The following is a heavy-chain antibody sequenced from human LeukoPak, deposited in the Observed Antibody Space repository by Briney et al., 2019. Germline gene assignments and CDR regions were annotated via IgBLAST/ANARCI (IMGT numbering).Heavy chain of an antibody. CDR1: GGSVSSSSYY. J-gene: IGHJ4*02. CDR2: IYYTGST. Sequence: SETLSLTCTVSGGSVSSSSYYWGWIRQPPGKGLEWIGSIYYTGSTYYNPSLKSRVTISVDTSKNQFSLKLSSVTAADTAVYYCAVGDYVWGSYRYTIWGQGTLVTVSS. CDR3: AVGDYVWGSYRYTI. V-gene: IGHV4-39*01. D-gene: IGHD3-16*02.